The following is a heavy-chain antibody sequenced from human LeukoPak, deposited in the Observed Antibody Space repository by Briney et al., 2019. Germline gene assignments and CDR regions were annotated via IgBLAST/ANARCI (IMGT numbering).Heavy chain of an antibody. J-gene: IGHJ4*02. CDR1: GFTFSDYS. CDR2: VGISSGNT. CDR3: ARDHRYAFDN. Sequence: PGGSLRLSCAASGFTFSDYSMNWVRQAPGKGLEWISYVGISSGNTKYADFVKGRFTISGDSAKNSVFLQMNSLRVEDTAVYYCARDHRYAFDNWGQGTLVTVSS. D-gene: IGHD5-12*01. V-gene: IGHV3-48*04.